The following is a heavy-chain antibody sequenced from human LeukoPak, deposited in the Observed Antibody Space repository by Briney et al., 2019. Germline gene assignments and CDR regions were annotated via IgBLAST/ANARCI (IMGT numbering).Heavy chain of an antibody. CDR1: GFTFSSYS. J-gene: IGHJ6*03. D-gene: IGHD2-2*01. Sequence: PGGSLRLPCAASGFTFSSYSMNWVRQAPGKGLEWVSYISSSSSTIYYADSVKGRFTISRDNAKNSLYLQMNSLRAEDTALYYCARKPHPGRFCSSTSCPYYYMDVWGKGTTVTVSS. CDR2: ISSSSSTI. V-gene: IGHV3-48*01. CDR3: ARKPHPGRFCSSTSCPYYYMDV.